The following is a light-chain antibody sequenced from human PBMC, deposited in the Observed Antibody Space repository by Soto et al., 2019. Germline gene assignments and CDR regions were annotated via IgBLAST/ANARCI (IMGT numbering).Light chain of an antibody. CDR2: SAS. Sequence: DIQFTQSPSTLSATVGDRVPITCRVSQGISIYLNWYRQKPGKVPKLLIYSASNLQSGVPYRFRGGGSGTDFTLTISSLQHEDVATNYGERTYNVPRFGPRTKVDIK. J-gene: IGKJ3*01. CDR1: QGISIY. V-gene: IGKV1-27*01. CDR3: ERTYNVPR.